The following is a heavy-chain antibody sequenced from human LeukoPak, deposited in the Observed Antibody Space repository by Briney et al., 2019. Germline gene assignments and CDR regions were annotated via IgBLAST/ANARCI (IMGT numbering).Heavy chain of an antibody. V-gene: IGHV1-8*01. CDR1: GYTFTSYD. CDR2: MNPNSGNT. Sequence: ASVKVSCKASGYTFTSYDINWVRQATGQGLEWMGWMNPNSGNTGYAQKFQGRVTMTRNTSISTAYMELSRLRSDDTAVYYCARDYYGSGRSFDPWGQGTLVTVSS. CDR3: ARDYYGSGRSFDP. J-gene: IGHJ5*02. D-gene: IGHD3-10*01.